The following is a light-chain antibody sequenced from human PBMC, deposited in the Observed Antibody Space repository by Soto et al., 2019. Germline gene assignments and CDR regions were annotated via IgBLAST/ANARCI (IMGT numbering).Light chain of an antibody. V-gene: IGLV1-40*01. J-gene: IGLJ3*02. CDR2: SNI. Sequence: QLVLTQPPSMSGAPGQRVTISCTGSSSDIGAGYDVHWYQQFPGTAPKLLIYSNINRPSGVPDRFSGSKSGTSASLAITGLQAEDEADYYCQSYDSSLGGSKGVFGGGTKLTVL. CDR3: QSYDSSLGGSKGV. CDR1: SSDIGAGYD.